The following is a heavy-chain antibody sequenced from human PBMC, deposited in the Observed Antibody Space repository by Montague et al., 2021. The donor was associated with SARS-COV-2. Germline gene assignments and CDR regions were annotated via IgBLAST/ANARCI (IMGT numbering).Heavy chain of an antibody. Sequence: SLRLSCAASGFSFSSDYMSWVRQAPGKGLEWVSVIHDDGTTHYADSVKGRFTISRDSSKNTLFLQMNSLRAEDTALYYCARHDYGGHWGQGALVTVSS. D-gene: IGHD4-23*01. J-gene: IGHJ4*02. CDR2: IHDDGTT. CDR3: ARHDYGGH. CDR1: GFSFSSDY. V-gene: IGHV3-53*01.